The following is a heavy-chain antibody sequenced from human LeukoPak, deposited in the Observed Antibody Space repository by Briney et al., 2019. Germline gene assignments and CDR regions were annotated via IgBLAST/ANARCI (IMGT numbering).Heavy chain of an antibody. CDR1: GFTFSSYA. V-gene: IGHV3-23*01. CDR2: ISGSGGST. J-gene: IGHJ2*01. CDR3: AKDRHYYDSSGYYYWNFDL. D-gene: IGHD3-22*01. Sequence: GGSLRLSCAASGFTFSSYAMSWVRQAPGKGLEWVSAISGSGGSTYYADSVKGRFTISRDNSKNTLYLQMNSLRAEDTAVYYCAKDRHYYDSSGYYYWNFDLWGRGALVTVSS.